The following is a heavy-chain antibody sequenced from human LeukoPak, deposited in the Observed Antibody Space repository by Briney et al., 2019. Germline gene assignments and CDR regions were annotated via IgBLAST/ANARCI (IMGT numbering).Heavy chain of an antibody. CDR1: GGTFSSYA. CDR2: IIPIFGTA. Sequence: GSSVKVSCKASGGTFSSYAISWVRQAPGQGLEWMGGIIPIFGTANYAQKFQGRVTITADESTSTAYMELSSLRSEDTAVYYCAYQGHSSSRPYYFDYWGQGTLVTVSS. CDR3: AYQGHSSSRPYYFDY. J-gene: IGHJ4*02. V-gene: IGHV1-69*01. D-gene: IGHD6-6*01.